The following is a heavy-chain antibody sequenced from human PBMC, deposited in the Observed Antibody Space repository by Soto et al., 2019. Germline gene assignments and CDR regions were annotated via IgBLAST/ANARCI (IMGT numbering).Heavy chain of an antibody. J-gene: IGHJ5*02. Sequence: QVQLVQSGSEVKKPGSSVKVSCKASGGTFSSYAITWVRQAPGQGLEWMGGIIPIFGTANYAQKFQARVTITADESTSTAYMEHSSLRSEDTAVYYWARDRGPSSGYYPYWFDPWGQGPMVPVSS. V-gene: IGHV1-69*12. CDR2: IIPIFGTA. CDR3: ARDRGPSSGYYPYWFDP. D-gene: IGHD3-22*01. CDR1: GGTFSSYA.